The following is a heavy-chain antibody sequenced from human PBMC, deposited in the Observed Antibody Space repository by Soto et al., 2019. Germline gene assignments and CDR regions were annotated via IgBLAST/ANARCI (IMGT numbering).Heavy chain of an antibody. Sequence: QVQLQQSGPGLMKPSQTLSVTCAISGDSVSSNGVAWNWIRQSPSRGLEWLGRTYYASKWNNNYSTSVKSRITINPDTSKNQFSLQLHFVTPEDTAVYYCARGRKSAFDYWGQGTLVTVSS. CDR1: GDSVSSNGVA. V-gene: IGHV6-1*01. J-gene: IGHJ4*02. CDR3: ARGRKSAFDY. CDR2: TYYASKWNN.